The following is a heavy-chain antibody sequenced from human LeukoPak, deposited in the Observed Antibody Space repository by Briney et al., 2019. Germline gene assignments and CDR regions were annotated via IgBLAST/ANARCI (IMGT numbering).Heavy chain of an antibody. D-gene: IGHD3-22*01. CDR3: AREIDGSSGSDAFDI. CDR2: IYSGGST. CDR1: GFTVSSNY. Sequence: GGSLRLSCAASGFTVSSNYMSWVRQAPGKGLEWVSVIYSGGSTYYADSVKGRFTISRDNSKNTLYLQMNSLRAEDTAVYYCAREIDGSSGSDAFDIWGQGTMVTVSS. J-gene: IGHJ3*02. V-gene: IGHV3-66*02.